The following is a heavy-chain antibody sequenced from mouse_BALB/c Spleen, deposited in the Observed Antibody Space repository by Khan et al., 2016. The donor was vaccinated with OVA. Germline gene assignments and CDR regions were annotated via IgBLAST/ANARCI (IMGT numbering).Heavy chain of an antibody. V-gene: IGHV1-7*01. D-gene: IGHD1-1*01. CDR3: ARRGLRWDFDY. J-gene: IGHJ2*01. CDR1: GYTFINYC. CDR2: INPSTGYT. Sequence: VQLQQSGAELAKPGASVKMSCKASGYTFINYCILWVKQRPGQGLEWIGYINPSTGYTEYNQNFKDKATLTADKSSSPAYMQLISLTSEDSAVXYCARRGLRWDFDYWGQGTTLTVSS.